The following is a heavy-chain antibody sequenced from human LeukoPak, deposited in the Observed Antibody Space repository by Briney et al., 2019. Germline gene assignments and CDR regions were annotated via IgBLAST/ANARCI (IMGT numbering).Heavy chain of an antibody. CDR1: GGSVSSGSYY. D-gene: IGHD3-3*01. CDR3: ARAGHYDFWSGYYRGAPNWFDP. V-gene: IGHV4-61*01. CDR2: IYYSGST. J-gene: IGHJ5*02. Sequence: SETLSLTCTVSGGSVSSGSYYWSWIRQPPGKGLEWIGYIYYSGSTNYNPSLKSRVTISVDTSKNQFSLKLSSVTAADTAVYYCARAGHYDFWSGYYRGAPNWFDPWGQGTLVTVSS.